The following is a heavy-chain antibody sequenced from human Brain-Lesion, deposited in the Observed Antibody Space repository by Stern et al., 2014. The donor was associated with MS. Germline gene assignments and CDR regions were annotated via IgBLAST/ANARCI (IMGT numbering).Heavy chain of an antibody. CDR1: GYIFTGYY. CDR3: ARDQRGITIFGVVTDYYYLGMDV. V-gene: IGHV1-2*06. D-gene: IGHD3-3*01. CDR2: INPNTGGT. Sequence: QVQLVQSGAEVKKPGASVKVSCKTSGYIFTGYYIHWVRQAPGQGLEWMARINPNTGGTTSAQKFQGRVTMSRDTSISTASVELSSLTSDDTAVYYCARDQRGITIFGVVTDYYYLGMDVWGQGTTVTVSS. J-gene: IGHJ6*02.